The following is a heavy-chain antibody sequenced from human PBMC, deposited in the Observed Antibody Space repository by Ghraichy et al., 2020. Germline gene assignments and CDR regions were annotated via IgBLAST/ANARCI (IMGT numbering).Heavy chain of an antibody. CDR2: IKQDGSEK. J-gene: IGHJ3*02. CDR3: ARGDRYFDWFNDAFDI. D-gene: IGHD3-9*01. CDR1: GFTFSSYW. Sequence: GGSLRLSCAASGFTFSSYWMSWVRQAPGKGLEWVANIKQDGSEKYYVDSVKGRFTISRDNAKNSLYLQMNSLRAEDTAVYYCARGDRYFDWFNDAFDIWGQGTMVTVSS. V-gene: IGHV3-7*03.